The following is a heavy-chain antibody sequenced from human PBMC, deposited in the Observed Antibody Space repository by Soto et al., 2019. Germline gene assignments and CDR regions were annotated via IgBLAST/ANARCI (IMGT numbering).Heavy chain of an antibody. D-gene: IGHD2-2*01. CDR2: IYYSGST. CDR3: ARGGFQLLFSVVSMDV. J-gene: IGHJ6*03. V-gene: IGHV4-31*03. Sequence: QVQLQESGPGLVKPSQTLSLTCTVSGGSISSGGYYWSWIRQHPGKGLEWIGYIYYSGSTYYNPSLKSRVTRSVDTSKNQFTLKRSSVTAADTSVYYCARGGFQLLFSVVSMDVWGKGTTVTVSS. CDR1: GGSISSGGYY.